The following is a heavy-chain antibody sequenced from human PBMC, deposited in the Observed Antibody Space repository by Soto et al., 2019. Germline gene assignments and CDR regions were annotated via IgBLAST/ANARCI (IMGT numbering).Heavy chain of an antibody. CDR3: AGAVSDFDVRRYRTSYFDQ. CDR2: IDNSGST. J-gene: IGHJ4*02. D-gene: IGHD3-10*02. V-gene: IGHV4-31*03. CDR1: GASVSTGVYY. Sequence: SETLSLTCTVSGASVSTGVYYWTWIRQHPGKGLEWIGYIDNSGSTYYNPSLTGRVDISVDTSKNEFSLNLQSLTAADTAFYYCAGAVSDFDVRRYRTSYFDQWGQGILVTVST.